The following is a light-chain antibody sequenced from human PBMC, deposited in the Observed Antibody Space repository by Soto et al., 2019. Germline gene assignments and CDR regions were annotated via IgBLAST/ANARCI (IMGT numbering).Light chain of an antibody. Sequence: DIVLTQSPGTLSLSPGERATLSCRASESIRSSYLAWYQQKPGQAPRLLIYGASTRATGIPDRFSGIGSGTDFTLTISRLEPEDFAVYYCQQYGSTPRTFGQGTKVEI. CDR1: ESIRSSY. V-gene: IGKV3-20*01. J-gene: IGKJ1*01. CDR3: QQYGSTPRT. CDR2: GAS.